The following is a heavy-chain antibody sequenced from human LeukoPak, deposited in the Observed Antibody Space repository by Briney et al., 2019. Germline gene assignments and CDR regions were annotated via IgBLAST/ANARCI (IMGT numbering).Heavy chain of an antibody. CDR2: IYHSGST. CDR1: GGSISSGGYY. Sequence: SQTLSLTCTVSGGSISSGGYYWSWIRQPPGKGLEWIGYIYHSGSTYYNPSLKSRVTISVDTSKNQFSLKLSSVTAADTAVYYCARARMNGMDVWGQGTTVTVSS. V-gene: IGHV4-30-2*01. CDR3: ARARMNGMDV. J-gene: IGHJ6*02.